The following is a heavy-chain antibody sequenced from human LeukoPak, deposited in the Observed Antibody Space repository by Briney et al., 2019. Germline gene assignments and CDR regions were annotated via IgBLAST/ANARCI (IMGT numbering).Heavy chain of an antibody. Sequence: GGSLRLSCAAFGFTFSRCPMHWVRQAPGKGLEWVAIISYDGSKKYYADSVRGRFTISRDNAKNSLYLQMNSLRAEDTALYYCAKDMGDYYDSSGYYRDAFDIWGQGTMVTVSS. CDR2: ISYDGSKK. V-gene: IGHV3-30*04. CDR3: AKDMGDYYDSSGYYRDAFDI. CDR1: GFTFSRCP. J-gene: IGHJ3*02. D-gene: IGHD3-22*01.